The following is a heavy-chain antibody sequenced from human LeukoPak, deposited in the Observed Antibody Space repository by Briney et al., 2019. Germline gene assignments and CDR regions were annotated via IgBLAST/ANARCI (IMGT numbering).Heavy chain of an antibody. CDR3: ARLVGNWFDP. CDR2: ICYSGST. CDR1: GGSISSYY. Sequence: SETLSLTCTVSGGSISSYYWSWIRQPPGKGLEWIGYICYSGSTNYNPSLKSRVTISVDTSKNQFSLKLSSVTAADTAVYYCARLVGNWFDPWGQGTLVTVSS. D-gene: IGHD2-2*01. V-gene: IGHV4-59*08. J-gene: IGHJ5*02.